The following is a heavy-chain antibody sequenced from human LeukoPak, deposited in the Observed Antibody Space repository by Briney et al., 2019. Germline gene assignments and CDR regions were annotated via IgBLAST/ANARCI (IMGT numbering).Heavy chain of an antibody. Sequence: GASVKVSCKASGGTFSSYAISWVRQAPGQGLEWMGGIIPIFGTANYAQKFQGRVTITTDESTSTAYMELSSLRSEDTAVYYCARVVVAGTGFDAFDIWGQGTMVTVSS. D-gene: IGHD2-15*01. CDR1: GGTFSSYA. CDR2: IIPIFGTA. V-gene: IGHV1-69*05. CDR3: ARVVVAGTGFDAFDI. J-gene: IGHJ3*02.